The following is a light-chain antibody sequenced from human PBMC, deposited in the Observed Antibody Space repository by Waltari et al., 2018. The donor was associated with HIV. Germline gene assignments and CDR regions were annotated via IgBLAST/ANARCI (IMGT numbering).Light chain of an antibody. J-gene: IGLJ2*01. CDR1: SSDVGGYNY. V-gene: IGLV2-8*01. Sequence: QSALTQPPSASGSPGQSVTISCTGTSSDVGGYNYVSWYQQHPGKAPKLMIYPVSQRPSGGPGRFSDSKSGNTASRTVSGLQAEDEADYYCSSYAGSNNLVFGGGTKLTVL. CDR3: SSYAGSNNLV. CDR2: PVS.